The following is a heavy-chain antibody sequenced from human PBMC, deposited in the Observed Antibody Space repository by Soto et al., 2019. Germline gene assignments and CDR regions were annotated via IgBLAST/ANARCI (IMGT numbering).Heavy chain of an antibody. V-gene: IGHV3-21*01. CDR1: GFNFITYS. J-gene: IGHJ3*02. CDR3: VRDAYNRDAFDI. Sequence: DVQLVESGGGLVKPGGSPRLSCAASGFNFITYSMNWVRQAPGKGLEWVSSISASSSSIHYAESVKGRFTVSRDNAKNSLYLQMNSLRAEDTALYYCVRDAYNRDAFDIWGQGTIVTVSS. D-gene: IGHD1-20*01. CDR2: ISASSSSI.